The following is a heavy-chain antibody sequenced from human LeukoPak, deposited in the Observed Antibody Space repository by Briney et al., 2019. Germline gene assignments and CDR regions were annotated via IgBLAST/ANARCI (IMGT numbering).Heavy chain of an antibody. Sequence: PGGSLRLSCAASRFTFSNYAMSWVRQDPGKGLEWVSSISGSGGSTYYADSVKGRFTISRDNSKNTLHLQMNSLRAEDTAVYYCAKGTTTLVVTKIDYWGQGTLVTVSS. D-gene: IGHD4-23*01. CDR2: ISGSGGST. CDR3: AKGTTTLVVTKIDY. V-gene: IGHV3-23*01. CDR1: RFTFSNYA. J-gene: IGHJ4*02.